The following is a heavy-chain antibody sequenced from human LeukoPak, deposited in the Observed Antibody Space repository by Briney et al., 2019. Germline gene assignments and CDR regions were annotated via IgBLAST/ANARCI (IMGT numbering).Heavy chain of an antibody. J-gene: IGHJ3*01. V-gene: IGHV4-4*07. CDR2: IFTSGNA. Sequence: SETLSLTCTVSGDSISSYYWSWIRQPAGKGLEWIGRIFTSGNADYNPSLKSRVTMSVDTSKNQFSLKLSSVTAADTAVYYCTRDPGYYGSETWGQGTMVTVSS. CDR3: TRDPGYYGSET. CDR1: GDSISSYY. D-gene: IGHD3-10*01.